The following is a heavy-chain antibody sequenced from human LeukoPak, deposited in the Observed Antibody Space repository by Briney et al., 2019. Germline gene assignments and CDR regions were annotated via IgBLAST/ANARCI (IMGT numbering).Heavy chain of an antibody. Sequence: PSETLSLTCAVYGGSFSRYYWSWIRQSPGKGLEWIAEINHRGDTNYNPSVKSRVTISVDTSKHQFSLKVTSLTAADTAVYFCARGPTISETGYFDYWGQGTLVTVSS. CDR2: INHRGDT. CDR1: GGSFSRYY. CDR3: ARGPTISETGYFDY. V-gene: IGHV4-34*01. J-gene: IGHJ4*03. D-gene: IGHD1-1*01.